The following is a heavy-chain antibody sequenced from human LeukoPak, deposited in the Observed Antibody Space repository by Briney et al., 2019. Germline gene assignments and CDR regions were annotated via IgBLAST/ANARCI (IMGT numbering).Heavy chain of an antibody. Sequence: ETLSLTCTVSGGSISSYYWSWIRQPPGKGLEWIGYIYYSGSTNYNPSLKSRVTISVDTSKNQFSLKLSSVTAADTAVYYCARDFKWYYYDSSGYYYYYYGMDVWGQGTTVTVSS. CDR3: ARDFKWYYYDSSGYYYYYYGMDV. V-gene: IGHV4-59*01. J-gene: IGHJ6*02. D-gene: IGHD3-22*01. CDR1: GGSISSYY. CDR2: IYYSGST.